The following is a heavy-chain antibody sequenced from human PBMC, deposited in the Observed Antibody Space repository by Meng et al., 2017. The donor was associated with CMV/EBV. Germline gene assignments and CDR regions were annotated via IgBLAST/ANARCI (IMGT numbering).Heavy chain of an antibody. Sequence: GSLRLSCAVYGGSFSGYYWSWIRQPPGKGLEWIGEINHSGSTNYNPSLKSRVTISVDTSKNQFSLKLSSVTAADTAVYYCARGGPAARYYYWGQGTLVTVSS. CDR3: ARGGPAARYYY. CDR2: INHSGST. J-gene: IGHJ4*02. D-gene: IGHD2-2*01. V-gene: IGHV4-34*01. CDR1: GGSFSGYY.